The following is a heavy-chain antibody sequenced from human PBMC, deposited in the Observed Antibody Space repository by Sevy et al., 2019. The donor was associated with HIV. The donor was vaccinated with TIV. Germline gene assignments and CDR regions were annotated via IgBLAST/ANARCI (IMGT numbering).Heavy chain of an antibody. Sequence: GGYLRLSCAASGFAFSSHAMHWVRQAPGKGLEWVAVISYEGTETFYAASVEGRFTISRDNSKNMLSLLINSLRPEDAAVYYCARDGGNSVKWYPLYWGHGTLVIVSS. CDR1: GFAFSSHA. V-gene: IGHV3-30-3*01. CDR2: ISYEGTET. CDR3: ARDGGNSVKWYPLY. J-gene: IGHJ4*01. D-gene: IGHD2-2*01.